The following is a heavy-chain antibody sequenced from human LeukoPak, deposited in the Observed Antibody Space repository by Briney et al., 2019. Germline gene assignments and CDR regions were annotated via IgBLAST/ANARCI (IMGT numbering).Heavy chain of an antibody. CDR1: GFTFSSYA. Sequence: AGTLRLSCAASGFTFSSYAMHWVRQAPGKGLEWVAVISYDGSNKYYADSVKGRFTISRDNSKNTLYLQMNSLRAEDTAVYYCARDLGTVTTNYWGQGTLVTVSS. CDR3: ARDLGTVTTNY. J-gene: IGHJ4*02. D-gene: IGHD4-17*01. V-gene: IGHV3-30*04. CDR2: ISYDGSNK.